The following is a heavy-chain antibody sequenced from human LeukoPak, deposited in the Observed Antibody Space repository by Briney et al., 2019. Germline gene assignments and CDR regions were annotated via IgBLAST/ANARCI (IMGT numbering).Heavy chain of an antibody. CDR3: ARSLRVFRGSYWGAFDI. J-gene: IGHJ3*02. V-gene: IGHV4-28*01. D-gene: IGHD1-26*01. Sequence: SDTLSLTCAVSGYSISSSNWWGWIRQPPGKGLEWIGYIYYSGSTYYNPSLKSRVTMSVDTSKNQFSLKLSSVTAVDTAVYYCARSLRVFRGSYWGAFDIWGQGTMVTVSS. CDR2: IYYSGST. CDR1: GYSISSSNW.